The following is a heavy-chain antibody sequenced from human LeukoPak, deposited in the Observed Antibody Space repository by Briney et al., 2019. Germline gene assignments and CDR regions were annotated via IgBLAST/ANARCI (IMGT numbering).Heavy chain of an antibody. Sequence: GGSLRLSCAASGFTFDDYAMHWVRQAPGKGLEWVANIKQDGSEKYYVDSVKGRFTISRDNAKNSLYLQMNSLRAEDTAVYYCAKSPDLVVPAAMLDYWGQGTLVTVSS. CDR1: GFTFDDYA. CDR2: IKQDGSEK. CDR3: AKSPDLVVPAAMLDY. V-gene: IGHV3-7*01. D-gene: IGHD2-2*01. J-gene: IGHJ4*02.